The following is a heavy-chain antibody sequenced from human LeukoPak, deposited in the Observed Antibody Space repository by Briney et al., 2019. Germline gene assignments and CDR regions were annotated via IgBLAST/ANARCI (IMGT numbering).Heavy chain of an antibody. Sequence: GGSLRLSCAASGFTFSGSGMSWVRQAPGKGLEWISSSGDSDGSTYYADSLKGRFTISRDNSKNTLYLQMNNLRAEDTAVYYCAKGGCRGTCNPLAYWGQGALVSVST. CDR1: GFTFSGSG. D-gene: IGHD2-15*01. CDR2: SGDSDGST. J-gene: IGHJ4*02. CDR3: AKGGCRGTCNPLAY. V-gene: IGHV3-23*01.